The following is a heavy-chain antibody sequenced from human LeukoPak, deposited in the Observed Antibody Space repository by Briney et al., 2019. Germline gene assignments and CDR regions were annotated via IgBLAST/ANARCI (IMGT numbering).Heavy chain of an antibody. V-gene: IGHV1-69*06. Sequence: SVKVSCKASGGTFSSYAISWVRQAPGQGLEWMGGIIPIFGTANYAQKFQGRVTITADKSTSTAYMELSSLRSEDTAVYYCARWEVVAARRWFDPWGQGTLVTVSS. CDR2: IIPIFGTA. CDR1: GGTFSSYA. CDR3: ARWEVVAARRWFDP. J-gene: IGHJ5*02. D-gene: IGHD2-15*01.